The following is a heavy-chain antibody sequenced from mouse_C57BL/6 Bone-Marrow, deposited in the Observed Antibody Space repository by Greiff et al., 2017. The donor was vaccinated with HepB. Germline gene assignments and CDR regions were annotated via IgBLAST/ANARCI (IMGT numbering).Heavy chain of an antibody. Sequence: VQLQQSGAELARPGASVKMSCKASGYTFTSYTMHWVKQRPGQGLEWIGYINPSSGYTKYNQKFKDKATLTADKSSSTAYRQLSSLTSEDSAVYYCAREVTTVVPDYWGQGTTLTVSS. CDR1: GYTFTSYT. CDR2: INPSSGYT. V-gene: IGHV1-4*01. D-gene: IGHD1-1*01. CDR3: AREVTTVVPDY. J-gene: IGHJ2*01.